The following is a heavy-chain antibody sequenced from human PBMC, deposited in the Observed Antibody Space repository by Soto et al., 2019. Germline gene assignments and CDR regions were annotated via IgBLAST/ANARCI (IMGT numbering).Heavy chain of an antibody. CDR2: VSFDGTNE. CDR1: GFTFSRHG. J-gene: IGHJ4*02. CDR3: AKLSVGDAYNLDH. V-gene: IGHV3-30*18. D-gene: IGHD1-26*01. Sequence: QVQLVESGGGVVQLGRSLRLSCAASGFTFSRHGMHWVRQAPGKGLEWVAVVSFDGTNEYYADSVKGRFTISRDNSKNTLYLQMNSLRAEDTAVYYCAKLSVGDAYNLDHWGQGTLVTVSS.